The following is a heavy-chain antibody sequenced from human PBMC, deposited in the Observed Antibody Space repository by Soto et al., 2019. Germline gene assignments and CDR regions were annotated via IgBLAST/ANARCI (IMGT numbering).Heavy chain of an antibody. CDR1: GGSISSGGYA. J-gene: IGHJ5*02. Sequence: QMRLQESGSGLVKPSQTLSLTCAVSGGSISSGGYAWNWIRQPPGKGLEWIGYIYHSGYTSYNPSLKNRATISVDKSKNQFSLTLSFVTAADTAVYYCARDSLTGNYFDPWGQGTLVTVSS. D-gene: IGHD1-7*01. CDR2: IYHSGYT. CDR3: ARDSLTGNYFDP. V-gene: IGHV4-30-2*01.